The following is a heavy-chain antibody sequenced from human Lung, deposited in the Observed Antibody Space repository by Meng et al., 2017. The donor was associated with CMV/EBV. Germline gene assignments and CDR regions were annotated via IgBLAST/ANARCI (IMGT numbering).Heavy chain of an antibody. J-gene: IGHJ5*02. D-gene: IGHD5-18*01. CDR1: GFPFRSYA. Sequence: SCAASGFPFRSYAMSWVRQAPGKGLEWVSSISGSVGNTYYADSVKGRFTISRDNSGDTLYMQMSSLRAEDTAVYYCAREEAMVGYYTNWFDAGGQGALVTVSS. V-gene: IGHV3-23*01. CDR2: ISGSVGNT. CDR3: AREEAMVGYYTNWFDA.